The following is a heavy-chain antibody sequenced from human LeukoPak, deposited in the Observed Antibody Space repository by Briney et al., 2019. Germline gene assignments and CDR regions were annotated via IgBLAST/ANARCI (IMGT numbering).Heavy chain of an antibody. J-gene: IGHJ5*02. CDR2: INPSGGST. Sequence: ASVKVSCKASGYTFTSYYMHWVRQAPGQGLEWMGIINPSGGSTSYAQKFQGRVTMTEDTSTDTAYMELSSLRSEDTAVYYCATTKADIVVVPAAIRRGNWFDPWGQGTLVTVSS. D-gene: IGHD2-2*02. CDR1: GYTFTSYY. CDR3: ATTKADIVVVPAAIRRGNWFDP. V-gene: IGHV1-46*01.